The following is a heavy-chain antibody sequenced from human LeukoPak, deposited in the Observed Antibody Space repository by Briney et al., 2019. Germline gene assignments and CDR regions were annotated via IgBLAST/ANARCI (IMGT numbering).Heavy chain of an antibody. D-gene: IGHD3-22*01. Sequence: PGGSLRLSCTASGFTLNNGDITWVRQAPGKGPEWLGFIRSNAYGGTTFYAASVQGKFTISRDDSQGIAYLQMNSVSSEDTAVYYCVCQYHYDTLENFDCWGQGTLVTVSS. J-gene: IGHJ4*02. CDR1: GFTLNNGD. CDR2: IRSNAYGGTT. CDR3: VCQYHYDTLENFDC. V-gene: IGHV3-49*04.